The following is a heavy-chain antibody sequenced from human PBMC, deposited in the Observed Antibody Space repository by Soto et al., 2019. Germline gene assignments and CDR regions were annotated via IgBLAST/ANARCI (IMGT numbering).Heavy chain of an antibody. CDR1: GYTFTSYY. V-gene: IGHV1-46*01. D-gene: IGHD2-2*01. Sequence: ASVKVSCKASGYTFTSYYMHWVRQAPGQGLEWMGIINPSGGSTSYAQKFQGRVTMTRDTSTSTVYMELSSLRSEDTAVYYCARGQDFGVVVPAARFLSPENWFDPWGQGTLVTVSS. CDR3: ARGQDFGVVVPAARFLSPENWFDP. J-gene: IGHJ5*02. CDR2: INPSGGST.